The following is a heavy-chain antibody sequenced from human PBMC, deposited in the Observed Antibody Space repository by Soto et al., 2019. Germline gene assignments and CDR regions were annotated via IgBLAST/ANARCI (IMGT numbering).Heavy chain of an antibody. J-gene: IGHJ6*02. CDR1: GFTFSSYG. D-gene: IGHD2-2*01. Sequence: GGSLRLSCAASGFTFSSYGMHWVRQAPGKGLEWVAVIWYDGSNKYYADSVKGRFTISRDNSKNTLYLQMNSLRAEDTAVYYWARECYCSSTSCYGVGYYYYGMDVWGQGTTVTVSS. CDR3: ARECYCSSTSCYGVGYYYYGMDV. V-gene: IGHV3-33*01. CDR2: IWYDGSNK.